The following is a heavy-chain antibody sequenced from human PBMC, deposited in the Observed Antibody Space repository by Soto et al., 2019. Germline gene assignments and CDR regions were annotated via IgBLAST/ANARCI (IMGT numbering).Heavy chain of an antibody. CDR1: GYTFTSYG. CDR2: ISAYNGNP. CDR3: ARDDVASNSGGRRHWFDP. Sequence: QVQLVQSGAEVKKPGASVKVSCKASGYTFTSYGISWVRQAPGQGLEWMGWISAYNGNPNYAQKLQGRVTMTTDTSTSTAYMELRSLRSDDTAVYYCARDDVASNSGGRRHWFDPWGQGTLVTVSS. V-gene: IGHV1-18*01. D-gene: IGHD3-16*01. J-gene: IGHJ5*02.